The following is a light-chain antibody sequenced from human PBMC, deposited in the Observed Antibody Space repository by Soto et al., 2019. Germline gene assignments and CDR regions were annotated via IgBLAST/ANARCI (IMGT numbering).Light chain of an antibody. CDR2: EGS. CDR3: CSYAGGTFVV. CDR1: SNDIGSYNL. J-gene: IGLJ2*01. Sequence: QSALTQPASVSGSPGQSITISCTGTSNDIGSYNLVSWYQQHPGRAPKLIIFEGSKRPSGVSDRFSGSKSGNTASLIISGVQAEDEADYYCCSYAGGTFVVFGGGTKLTVL. V-gene: IGLV2-23*01.